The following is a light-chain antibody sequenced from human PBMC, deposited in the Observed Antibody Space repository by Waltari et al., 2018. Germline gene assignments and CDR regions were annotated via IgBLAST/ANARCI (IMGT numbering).Light chain of an antibody. V-gene: IGLV2-18*02. J-gene: IGLJ2*01. CDR1: SRDAGSYNR. CDR2: GVR. Sequence: QSALTQPPSVSGSPGQSVPLSCTATSRDAGSYNRVPWYQQPPGTAPKLMIYGVRNRPSGVPDRFSGSKSGNTASLTISGLQAEDEADYYCSSYTSSSPVVFGGGTKLTVL. CDR3: SSYTSSSPVV.